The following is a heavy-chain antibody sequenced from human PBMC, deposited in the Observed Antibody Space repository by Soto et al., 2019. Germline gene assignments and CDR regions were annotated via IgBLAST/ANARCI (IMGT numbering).Heavy chain of an antibody. D-gene: IGHD2-8*01. J-gene: IGHJ4*02. Sequence: GGSLRLSCAACGLTFISYSISWVRHAPGKGLEWVSAISGSVGSTYYADYVKGRFNISRDNSKNTLYLQMNSLRAEDTAVYYCEKVRSTANHANFFYYGGQGSLVTVSS. V-gene: IGHV3-23*01. CDR3: EKVRSTANHANFFYY. CDR2: ISGSVGST. CDR1: GLTFISYS.